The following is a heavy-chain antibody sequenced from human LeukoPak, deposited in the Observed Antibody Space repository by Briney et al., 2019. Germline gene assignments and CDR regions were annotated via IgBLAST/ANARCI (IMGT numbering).Heavy chain of an antibody. CDR2: IRSSGGSK. CDR1: GFTFSSYA. D-gene: IGHD2-2*01. Sequence: QPGGSLRLSCAASGFTFSSYAMSWVRQAPGKGLEWVSVIRSSGGSKSYADSVNGRFTISRDNSKHTLYLQMNSLRAEDTAVYYCAKRLAFVVVPAAPLDYWGQGTLVTVSS. CDR3: AKRLAFVVVPAAPLDY. V-gene: IGHV3-23*01. J-gene: IGHJ4*02.